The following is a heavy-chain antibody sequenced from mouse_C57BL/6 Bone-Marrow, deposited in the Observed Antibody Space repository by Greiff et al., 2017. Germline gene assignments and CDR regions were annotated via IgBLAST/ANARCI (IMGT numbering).Heavy chain of an antibody. CDR3: TGDYYYGSSPFAY. J-gene: IGHJ3*01. D-gene: IGHD1-1*01. V-gene: IGHV5-9-1*02. Sequence: EVQLVESGEGLVKPGGSLKLSCAASGFTFSSYAMSWVRQTPEKRLAWVAYISSGGDYIYYADTVKGRFTFSRDNARNTLYLRMSSLKSEDTAMYYCTGDYYYGSSPFAYWGQGTLVTVSA. CDR1: GFTFSSYA. CDR2: ISSGGDYI.